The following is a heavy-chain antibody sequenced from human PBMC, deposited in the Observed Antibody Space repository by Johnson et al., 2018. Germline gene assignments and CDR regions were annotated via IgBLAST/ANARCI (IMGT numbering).Heavy chain of an antibody. D-gene: IGHD6-13*01. Sequence: VQLVESGGGLVQPGGSLRLSCAASGFTFSTCSMNWVRQAPGKGLEWVSYISSSSGTKYYADSVKGRFTISRDNAKNSLYLQVNSLRAEDTAVYFCARDWEIAAVGTGGYFHHWGQGTLVTVSS. CDR2: ISSSSGTK. J-gene: IGHJ1*01. V-gene: IGHV3-48*01. CDR1: GFTFSTCS. CDR3: ARDWEIAAVGTGGYFHH.